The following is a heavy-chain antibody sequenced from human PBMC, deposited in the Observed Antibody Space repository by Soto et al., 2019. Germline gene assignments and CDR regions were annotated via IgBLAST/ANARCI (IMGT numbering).Heavy chain of an antibody. Sequence: GGSLRLSCTASGFTFNSYAMTWVRQAPGKGLEWVAGISGSGGSTYYADSVKGRFTISRDNSKNTLYLQMNSLRAEDTAVYYCAKDPYYDSSGYYDKFFDYWGQGTLVTVSS. CDR1: GFTFNSYA. D-gene: IGHD3-22*01. J-gene: IGHJ4*02. CDR2: ISGSGGST. V-gene: IGHV3-23*01. CDR3: AKDPYYDSSGYYDKFFDY.